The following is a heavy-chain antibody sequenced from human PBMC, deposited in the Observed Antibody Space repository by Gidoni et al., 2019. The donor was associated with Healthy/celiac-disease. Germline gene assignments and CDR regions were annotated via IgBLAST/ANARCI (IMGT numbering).Heavy chain of an antibody. Sequence: QVQLQESGPGRVTPSETLSLTCAVSAYSIDTDFYWSWIRQSPGKGLEWIGSIYHDGDTYYNSSLKRRITISIDRSKKQCSLNLRSVTAADTATYYCTKDAWDLSKSVYWGRGTLVTVSS. CDR3: TKDAWDLSKSVY. CDR2: IYHDGDT. V-gene: IGHV4-38-2*02. J-gene: IGHJ4*02. D-gene: IGHD4-4*01. CDR1: AYSIDTDFY.